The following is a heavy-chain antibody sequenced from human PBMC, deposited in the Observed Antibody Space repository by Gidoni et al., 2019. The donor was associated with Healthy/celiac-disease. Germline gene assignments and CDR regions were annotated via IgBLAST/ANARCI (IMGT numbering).Heavy chain of an antibody. J-gene: IGHJ4*02. CDR2: IWYDGSNK. D-gene: IGHD3-22*01. Sequence: QVQLVESGGGVVQPGRSLRLSCAASGFTFSSYGMHWVRQAPGKGLEWVAVIWYDGSNKYYADSVKGRFTISRDNSKNTLYLQMNSLRAEDTAVYYCARDQNLYDSSGYQDYWGQGTLVTVSS. CDR3: ARDQNLYDSSGYQDY. CDR1: GFTFSSYG. V-gene: IGHV3-33*01.